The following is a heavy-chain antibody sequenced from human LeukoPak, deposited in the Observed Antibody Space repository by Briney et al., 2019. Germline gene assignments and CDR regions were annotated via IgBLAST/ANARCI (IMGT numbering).Heavy chain of an antibody. Sequence: GGSLRLSSVAPGVTFCSYVIRCVCEAPGEGVGWGSLISGSGGKTYYADSLQGRFTISRDNSKSALYLQMNSLRAEDTAVYYCARDFSGGWPLMSYWGQGTLATVSS. CDR2: ISGSGGKT. J-gene: IGHJ4*02. CDR3: ARDFSGGWPLMSY. CDR1: GVTFCSYV. D-gene: IGHD6-19*01. V-gene: IGHV3-23*01.